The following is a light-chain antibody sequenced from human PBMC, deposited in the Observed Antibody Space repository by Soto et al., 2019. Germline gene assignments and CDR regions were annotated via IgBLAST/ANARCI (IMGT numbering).Light chain of an antibody. CDR1: QSIRSW. CDR3: QQYNSYSWT. J-gene: IGKJ1*01. V-gene: IGKV1-5*03. CDR2: KAS. Sequence: DIQMTQSPSTLSASVGDRVTITCRASQSIRSWLAWYQQKPGKAPKLLIYKASSSESGVPSRFSGSGSGTEFTLTISSLQPDDFATYYCQQYNSYSWTFGQGTKVEIK.